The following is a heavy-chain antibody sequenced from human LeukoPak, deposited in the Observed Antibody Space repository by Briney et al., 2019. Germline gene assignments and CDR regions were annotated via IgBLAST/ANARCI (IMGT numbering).Heavy chain of an antibody. CDR1: GYTLTELS. Sequence: ASVKVSCKVSGYTLTELSMHWVRQAPGKGLGWMGGFDPEDGETIYAQKFQGRVTMTEDTSTDTAYMELSSLRSEDTAVYYCATVSEEQWLGRYRFDYWGQGTLVTVSS. V-gene: IGHV1-24*01. CDR2: FDPEDGET. CDR3: ATVSEEQWLGRYRFDY. D-gene: IGHD6-19*01. J-gene: IGHJ4*02.